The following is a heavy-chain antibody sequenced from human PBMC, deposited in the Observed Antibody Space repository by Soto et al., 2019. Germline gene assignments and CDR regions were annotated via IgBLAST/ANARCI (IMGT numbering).Heavy chain of an antibody. J-gene: IGHJ4*02. CDR3: ARHPVVIGYSYGFDY. CDR2: FYHGGSP. V-gene: IGHV4-39*01. CDR1: GGSISNSTYY. Sequence: PSETLSLTCTVSGGSISNSTYYWGWIRQAPGKGLQWLGSFYHGGSPYYNPSLMSRVTMSVDPPKNQFSLKLISVTATDTALYYCARHPVVIGYSYGFDYWGQGTLVTVSS. D-gene: IGHD5-18*01.